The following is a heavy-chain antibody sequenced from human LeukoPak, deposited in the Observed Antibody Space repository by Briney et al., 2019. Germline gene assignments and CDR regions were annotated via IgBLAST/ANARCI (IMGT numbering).Heavy chain of an antibody. V-gene: IGHV3-21*01. D-gene: IGHD6-19*01. CDR3: AGEEQWLVGAFDI. CDR2: ISSSSSYI. Sequence: GGSLRLSCAASGFTFSSYSMNWVRQAPGKGLGWVSSISSSSSYIYYADSVKGRFTISRDNAKNSLYLQMNSLRAEDTAVYYCAGEEQWLVGAFDIWGQGTMVTVSS. J-gene: IGHJ3*02. CDR1: GFTFSSYS.